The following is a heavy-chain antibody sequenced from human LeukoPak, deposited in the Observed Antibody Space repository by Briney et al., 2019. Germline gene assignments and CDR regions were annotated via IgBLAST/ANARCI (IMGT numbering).Heavy chain of an antibody. J-gene: IGHJ4*02. CDR1: GYTFTSYG. V-gene: IGHV1-46*01. D-gene: IGHD3-22*01. CDR2: INPSGGST. Sequence: ASVKVSCKASGYTFTSYGISWVRQAPGQGLEWMGIINPSGGSTSYAQKFQDRVTMTRDTSTSTVYMELSSLRPEDTAVYYCARGGYPYYFDYWGQGTLVTVSS. CDR3: ARGGYPYYFDY.